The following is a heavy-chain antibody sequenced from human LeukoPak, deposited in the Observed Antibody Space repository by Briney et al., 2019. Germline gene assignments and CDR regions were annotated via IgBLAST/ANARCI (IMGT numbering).Heavy chain of an antibody. Sequence: ASVKVSCKASGGIFSSYAISWVRQAPGLGLEWMGGIIPIFGTANYAQKFQGRVTITTDESTSTAYMELSSLRSEDTAVYYCAKASSPTSYYFDYWGQGTLVTVSS. CDR1: GGIFSSYA. J-gene: IGHJ4*02. D-gene: IGHD2/OR15-2a*01. CDR3: AKASSPTSYYFDY. CDR2: IIPIFGTA. V-gene: IGHV1-69*05.